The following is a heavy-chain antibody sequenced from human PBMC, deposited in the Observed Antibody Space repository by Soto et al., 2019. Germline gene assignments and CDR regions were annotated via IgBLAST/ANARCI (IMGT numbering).Heavy chain of an antibody. J-gene: IGHJ3*02. CDR3: AREQRGRGYYDFWSGYYPKNDAFDI. Sequence: ASVKVSCKASGYTFTRYGISWVRQAPGQGLEWMGWISAYNGNTNYAQKLQGRVTMTTDTSTSTAYMELRSLRSDDTAVYYCAREQRGRGYYDFWSGYYPKNDAFDIWGQGTMVTVSS. D-gene: IGHD3-3*01. V-gene: IGHV1-18*04. CDR1: GYTFTRYG. CDR2: ISAYNGNT.